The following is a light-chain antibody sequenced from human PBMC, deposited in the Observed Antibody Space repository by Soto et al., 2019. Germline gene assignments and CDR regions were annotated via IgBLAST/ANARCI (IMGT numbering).Light chain of an antibody. J-gene: IGLJ1*01. V-gene: IGLV3-21*02. CDR2: DDT. CDR3: QVWVASSGQGV. Sequence: SYELTQPPSVSVAPGQTARISCGGNNIGTKSVNWYQQKPGQAPVVVVYDDTDRPSGIPERLTGSNSGNTATLTITGVEAGDEADYYCQVWVASSGQGVFGTGTQLTVL. CDR1: NIGTKS.